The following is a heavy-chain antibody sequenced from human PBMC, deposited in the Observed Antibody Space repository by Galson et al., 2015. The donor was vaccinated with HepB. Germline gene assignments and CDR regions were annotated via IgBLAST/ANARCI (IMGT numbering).Heavy chain of an antibody. V-gene: IGHV3-23*01. Sequence: SLRLSCAGSGFTFRTYAMNWVRQAPGKGLEWVSATTGSGTSTYYADSVKGRFAISRDNSKNTLYLQMNSLRVEDTAVYYCAKVALLFPEGGRSYGMDVWGQGTTVTVSS. J-gene: IGHJ6*02. CDR3: AKVALLFPEGGRSYGMDV. CDR2: TTGSGTST. D-gene: IGHD3-10*01. CDR1: GFTFRTYA.